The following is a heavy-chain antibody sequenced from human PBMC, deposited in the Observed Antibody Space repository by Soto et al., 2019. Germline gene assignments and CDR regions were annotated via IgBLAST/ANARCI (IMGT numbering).Heavy chain of an antibody. CDR3: ARYGIRGFLYYYGMDV. D-gene: IGHD3-10*01. V-gene: IGHV1-2*02. CDR1: GYTFTGYY. Sequence: ASVKVSCKASGYTFTGYYMHWVRQAPGQGLEWMGWINPNSGGTNYAQKLQGRVTMTTDTSTSTAYMELRSLRSDDTAVYYCARYGIRGFLYYYGMDVWGQGTTVTVSS. J-gene: IGHJ6*02. CDR2: INPNSGGT.